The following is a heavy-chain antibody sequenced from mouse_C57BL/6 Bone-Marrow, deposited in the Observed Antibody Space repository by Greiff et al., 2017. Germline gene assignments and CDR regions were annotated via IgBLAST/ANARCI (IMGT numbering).Heavy chain of an antibody. CDR3: TRDQGAMDY. D-gene: IGHD3-2*02. J-gene: IGHJ4*01. V-gene: IGHV5-16*01. Sequence: EVQLVESEGGLVQPGSSMKLSCTASGFTFSDYYMAWVRQVPEKGLEWVANINSDGSSTYYLDSLKSRFIISRDNAKNILYLQMSSLKSEDTATYYCTRDQGAMDYWGQGTSVTVSS. CDR2: INSDGSST. CDR1: GFTFSDYY.